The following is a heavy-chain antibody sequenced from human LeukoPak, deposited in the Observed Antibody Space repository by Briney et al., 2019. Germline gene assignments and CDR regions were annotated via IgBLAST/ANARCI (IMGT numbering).Heavy chain of an antibody. CDR2: ISYIGSS. CDR1: GGSISSYY. CDR3: ARDNFPFDY. V-gene: IGHV4-59*01. Sequence: PSETLSPTCTVSGGSISSYYWSWIRQPPGKGLEWIGYISYIGSSNYNPSLKSRVTISIDTSKNQFSLKLSSVTAADTAVHYCARDNFPFDYWGQGTLVTVSS. D-gene: IGHD2/OR15-2a*01. J-gene: IGHJ4*02.